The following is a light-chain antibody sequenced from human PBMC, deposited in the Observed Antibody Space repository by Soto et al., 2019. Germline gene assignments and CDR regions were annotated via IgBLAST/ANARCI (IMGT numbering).Light chain of an antibody. CDR3: LQYNIYPLT. Sequence: DIQMTQSPSTLSASVGDTVTITCRASQNINRWLAWYQQRPGKAPNLLIHKASSLGGGVPSRFSGSASGTEFALTISSLQPDDFADYFNLQYNIYPLTFGGGTKVEIK. V-gene: IGKV1-5*03. J-gene: IGKJ4*01. CDR1: QNINRW. CDR2: KAS.